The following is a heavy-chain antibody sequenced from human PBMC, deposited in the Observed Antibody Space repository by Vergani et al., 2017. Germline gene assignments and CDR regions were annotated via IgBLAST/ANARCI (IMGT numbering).Heavy chain of an antibody. Sequence: QVQLPQWGAGLLKPSETLSLTCAVYGGSFSGYYWSWIRQPPGKGLEWIGEINHSGSTNYNPSLKSRVTISVDTSKNQCSLKLSSGTAADTAVYYCARDGRYYYGSGSYRWFDPWGQGTLVTVSS. D-gene: IGHD3-10*01. V-gene: IGHV4-34*01. CDR2: INHSGST. J-gene: IGHJ5*02. CDR3: ARDGRYYYGSGSYRWFDP. CDR1: GGSFSGYY.